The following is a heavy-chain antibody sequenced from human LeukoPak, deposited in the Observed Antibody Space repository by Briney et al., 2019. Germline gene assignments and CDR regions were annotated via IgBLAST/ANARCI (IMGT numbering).Heavy chain of an antibody. J-gene: IGHJ4*02. D-gene: IGHD1-26*01. CDR3: AREALYPRGSYPAKDDY. Sequence: GAAVKVSCKCSGYTFTSCGISWVRQAPGQGLEWMGWISAYNGNTNYAHTLQVRVTMTTDTSTSTTYMELRRLRSDGTAVYYCAREALYPRGSYPAKDDYCGQGNLITVSS. CDR1: GYTFTSCG. V-gene: IGHV1-18*01. CDR2: ISAYNGNT.